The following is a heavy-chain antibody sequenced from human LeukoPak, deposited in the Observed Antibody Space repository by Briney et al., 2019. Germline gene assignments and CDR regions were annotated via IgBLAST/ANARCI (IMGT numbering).Heavy chain of an antibody. V-gene: IGHV3-30*01. CDR1: GFTFSSYA. Sequence: GGSLRLSCAASGFTFSSYAMHWVRQAPGKGLEWVAVISYDGSNKYYADSVKGRFTISRDNSKNTLYLQMNSLRAEDTAVYYCARGVGDGYNFFVASSQGYFDYWGQGTLVTVSS. J-gene: IGHJ4*02. CDR3: ARGVGDGYNFFVASSQGYFDY. D-gene: IGHD5-24*01. CDR2: ISYDGSNK.